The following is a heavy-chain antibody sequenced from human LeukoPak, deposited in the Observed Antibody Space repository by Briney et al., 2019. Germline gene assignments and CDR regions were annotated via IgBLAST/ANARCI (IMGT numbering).Heavy chain of an antibody. V-gene: IGHV3-23*01. CDR2: ISGSGGRT. CDR3: AKRGVVIRVILVGFHKEANYFDS. Sequence: QSGGSLRLSCAVSGITLSNYGMSWVRQAPGKGLEWVAGISGSGGRTNYADSVKGRFTVSRDNPKNTLYLQMNSLRAEDTAVYFCAKRGVVIRVILVGFHKEANYFDSWGQGALVTVSS. D-gene: IGHD3-22*01. CDR1: GITLSNYG. J-gene: IGHJ4*02.